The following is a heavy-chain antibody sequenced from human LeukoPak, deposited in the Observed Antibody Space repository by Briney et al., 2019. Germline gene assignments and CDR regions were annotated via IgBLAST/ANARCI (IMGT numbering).Heavy chain of an antibody. J-gene: IGHJ6*02. CDR3: ARDLTRDGYNHDIRYGMDV. D-gene: IGHD5-24*01. V-gene: IGHV1-69*04. CDR2: IIPIFGIA. CDR1: GDTFSSYA. Sequence: ASVKVSCKASGDTFSSYAISWVRQAPGQGLEWMGRIIPIFGIANYAQNFQGRVTITADKSTSTAYMELSSLRSEDTAVYYCARDLTRDGYNHDIRYGMDVWGQGTTVTVSS.